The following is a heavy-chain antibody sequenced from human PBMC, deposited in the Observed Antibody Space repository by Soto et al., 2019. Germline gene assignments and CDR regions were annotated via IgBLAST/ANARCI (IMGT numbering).Heavy chain of an antibody. CDR3: ARVRSYYDSSGYSGGPFDY. J-gene: IGHJ4*02. V-gene: IGHV1-69*13. CDR2: IIPIFGTA. Sequence: GASVKVSCKASGGTFSSYAISWVRQAPEKGLKWMGGIIPIFGTANYAQKFQGRVTITADESTSTAYMELSSLRSEDTAVYYCARVRSYYDSSGYSGGPFDYWGQGTLVTVSS. CDR1: GGTFSSYA. D-gene: IGHD3-22*01.